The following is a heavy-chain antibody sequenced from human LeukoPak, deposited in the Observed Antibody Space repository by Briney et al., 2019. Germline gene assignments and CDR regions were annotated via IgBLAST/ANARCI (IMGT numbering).Heavy chain of an antibody. V-gene: IGHV1-69*13. CDR3: AGTGTKTYYYDSSGYYYD. CDR2: IIPIFGTA. D-gene: IGHD3-22*01. CDR1: GGTFTSYA. Sequence: SAKDSSKASGGTFTSYATRCVRQASGQGLEWMGGIIPIFGTANNAQKFQGRVPITAAESTSTAYMELSSLRSEDTGVYYCAGTGTKTYYYDSSGYYYDWGQGTLVTVFS. J-gene: IGHJ4*02.